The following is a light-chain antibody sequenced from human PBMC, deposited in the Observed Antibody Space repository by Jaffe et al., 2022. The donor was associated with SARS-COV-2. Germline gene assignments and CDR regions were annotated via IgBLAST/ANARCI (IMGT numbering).Light chain of an antibody. Sequence: DIQMTQSPSSLSASVGDRVTITCRASQSISSYLNWYQQKPGKAPKLLIYAASSLQSGVPSRFSGSGSGTDFTLTISSLQPEDFATYYCQQSLYTFGQGTKLEIK. CDR3: QQSLYT. CDR2: AAS. J-gene: IGKJ2*01. V-gene: IGKV1-39*01. CDR1: QSISSY.